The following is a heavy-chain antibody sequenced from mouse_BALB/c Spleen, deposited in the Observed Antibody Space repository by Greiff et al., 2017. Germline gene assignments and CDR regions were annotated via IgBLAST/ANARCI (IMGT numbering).Heavy chain of an antibody. CDR3: AREDDPYGGDY. Sequence: EVKLMESGPGLVKPSQSLSLTCSVTGYSITSGYYWNWIRQFPGNKLEWMGYISYDGSNNYNPSLKNRISITRDTSKNQFFLKLNSVTTEDTATYYCAREDDPYGGDYWGQGTSVTVSS. V-gene: IGHV3-6*02. CDR2: ISYDGSN. J-gene: IGHJ4*01. D-gene: IGHD1-1*01. CDR1: GYSITSGYY.